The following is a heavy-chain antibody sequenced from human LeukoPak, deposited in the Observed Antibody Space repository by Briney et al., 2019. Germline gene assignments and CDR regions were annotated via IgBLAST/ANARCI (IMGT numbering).Heavy chain of an antibody. D-gene: IGHD2-15*01. Sequence: ASVKVSCKASGGTFSSYAISWVRQAPGQGXXWMGGXIPIFGTANYAQKFQGRVTITADESTSTAYMELSSLRSEDTAVYYCARESCSGGSCYYTGRWYWGQGTLVTVSS. CDR3: ARESCSGGSCYYTGRWY. J-gene: IGHJ4*02. CDR2: XIPIFGTA. CDR1: GGTFSSYA. V-gene: IGHV1-69*13.